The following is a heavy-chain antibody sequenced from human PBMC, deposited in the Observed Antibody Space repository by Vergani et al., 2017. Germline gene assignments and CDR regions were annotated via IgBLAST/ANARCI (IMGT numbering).Heavy chain of an antibody. V-gene: IGHV3-48*02. CDR2: ISSSSSTI. CDR3: AGTTPTFDYSNYFDY. CDR1: GFTFSSYS. D-gene: IGHD4-11*01. J-gene: IGHJ4*02. Sequence: EVQLVESGGGLVQPGGSLRLSCAASGFTFSSYSMNWVRQAPGKGLEWVAYISSSSSTIYYADSVKGGFTISRDNTKNSLYLQMNSLGDEETAVYYCAGTTPTFDYSNYFDYWGQGTLVTVSS.